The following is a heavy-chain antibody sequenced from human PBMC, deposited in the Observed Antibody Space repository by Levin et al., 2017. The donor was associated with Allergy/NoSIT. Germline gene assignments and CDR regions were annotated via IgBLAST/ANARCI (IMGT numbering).Heavy chain of an antibody. CDR1: GFTFSNAW. V-gene: IGHV3-15*01. CDR3: TTGPDYSNYWTYFDY. D-gene: IGHD4-11*01. J-gene: IGHJ4*02. Sequence: GGSLRLSCAASGFTFSNAWMSWVRQAPGKGLEWVGRIKSKTDGGTTDYAAPVKGRFTISRDDSKNTLYLQMNSLKTEDTAVYYCTTGPDYSNYWTYFDYWGQGTLVTVSS. CDR2: IKSKTDGGTT.